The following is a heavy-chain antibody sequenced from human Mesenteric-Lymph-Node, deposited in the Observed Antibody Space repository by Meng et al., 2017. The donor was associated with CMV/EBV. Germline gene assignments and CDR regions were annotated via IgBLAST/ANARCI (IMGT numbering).Heavy chain of an antibody. CDR2: LSSYNGNT. J-gene: IGHJ4*02. D-gene: IGHD3-22*01. V-gene: IGHV1-18*01. CDR1: GFTFTSFG. CDR3: ARAIDYYDSHGPDY. Sequence: VLLVQSGHEVKRPGASAKVSCRTSGFTFTSFGFTWVRQAPGQGLEWMGWLSSYNGNTNYAQKFQDRVTMTADKSTNTAYMELRNLRSDDTAMYYCARAIDYYDSHGPDYWGQGTLVTVSS.